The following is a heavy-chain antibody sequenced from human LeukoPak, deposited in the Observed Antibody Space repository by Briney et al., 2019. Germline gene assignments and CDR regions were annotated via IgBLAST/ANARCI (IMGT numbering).Heavy chain of an antibody. Sequence: ASVKVSCKASGYTFTGYYMHWVRQAPGQGLEWMGWINPNSGGTNYAQKFQGRVTMTRDTSISTAYMELSRLRSDGTAVYYCARVRTIVATNWFDPWGQGTLVTVSS. D-gene: IGHD5-12*01. CDR3: ARVRTIVATNWFDP. J-gene: IGHJ5*02. V-gene: IGHV1-2*02. CDR2: INPNSGGT. CDR1: GYTFTGYY.